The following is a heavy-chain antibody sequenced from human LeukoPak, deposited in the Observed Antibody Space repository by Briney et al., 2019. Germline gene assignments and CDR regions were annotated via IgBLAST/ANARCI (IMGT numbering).Heavy chain of an antibody. V-gene: IGHV1-18*01. CDR2: ISAYNGNT. CDR1: GYTFTSYG. J-gene: IGHJ4*02. CDR3: ARGQSIAAAGTVDY. Sequence: ASVKVSCKASGYTFTSYGISWVRQAPGQGLEWMGWISAYNGNTNYAQRLQGRVTMTTDTSTSTAYMELRSLRSDDTAVYYCARGQSIAAAGTVDYWGQGTLVTVSS. D-gene: IGHD6-13*01.